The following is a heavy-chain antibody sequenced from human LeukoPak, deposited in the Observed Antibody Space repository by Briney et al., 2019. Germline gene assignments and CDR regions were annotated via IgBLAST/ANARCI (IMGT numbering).Heavy chain of an antibody. J-gene: IGHJ4*02. CDR2: IRPDANDG. CDR1: GFTFSHYW. D-gene: IGHD7-27*01. V-gene: IGHV3-7*01. CDR3: ARADWGSIDY. Sequence: GESLRLSCAASGFTFSHYWMAWVRQAPGKGLEWVAIIRPDANDGSYVDSVKGRFTISRDNAKNSLYLQLNSLRAEDTAVYFCARADWGSIDYWGQGALVTVSS.